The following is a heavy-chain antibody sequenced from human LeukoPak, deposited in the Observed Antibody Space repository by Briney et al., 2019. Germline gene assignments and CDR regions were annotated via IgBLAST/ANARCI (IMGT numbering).Heavy chain of an antibody. CDR2: IRYDGSNK. V-gene: IGHV3-30*02. CDR3: ANLDFWSGWGAFDI. D-gene: IGHD3-3*01. Sequence: PGGSLRLSCAASGFTFSSYGMHWVRQAPGKGLEWVAFIRYDGSNKYYADSVKGRFTISRDNSKNTLYLQMNSLRAEDTAVYYCANLDFWSGWGAFDIWGQGTMVTVSS. J-gene: IGHJ3*02. CDR1: GFTFSSYG.